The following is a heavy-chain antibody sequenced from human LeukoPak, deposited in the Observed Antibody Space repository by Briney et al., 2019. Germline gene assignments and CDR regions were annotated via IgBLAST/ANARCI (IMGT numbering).Heavy chain of an antibody. CDR1: GFTFSIYA. CDR3: ARQGTSHFDY. Sequence: GGSLRLSCAASGFTFSIYAMNWVRQAPGKGLEWVSAITSRDGSTYYVDSVKGRFTISRDNSKNTLYLQMNSLRAEDTAVYYCARQGTSHFDYWGQGTLVTVSS. V-gene: IGHV3-23*01. CDR2: ITSRDGST. J-gene: IGHJ4*02.